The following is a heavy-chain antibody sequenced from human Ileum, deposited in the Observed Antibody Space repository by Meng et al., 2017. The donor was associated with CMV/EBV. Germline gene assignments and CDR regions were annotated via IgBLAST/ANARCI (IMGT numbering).Heavy chain of an antibody. CDR1: GFTFGDYA. CDR2: IRSKAYGGTT. V-gene: IGHV3-49*04. Sequence: GGSLRLSCTASGFTFGDYAMSWVRQAPGKGLEWVGFIRSKAYGGTTEYAASVKGRFTISRDDSKSIAYLQMNSLKTEDTAVYYCTSPLPASNWFDPWGQGTLVTVSS. J-gene: IGHJ5*02. D-gene: IGHD2-2*01. CDR3: TSPLPASNWFDP.